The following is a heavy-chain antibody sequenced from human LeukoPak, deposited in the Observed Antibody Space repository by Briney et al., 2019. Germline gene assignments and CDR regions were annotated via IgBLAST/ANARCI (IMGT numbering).Heavy chain of an antibody. CDR1: GYTFTSYG. Sequence: ASVKVSRKASGYTFTSYGISWVRQAPGQGLEWMGWINPNSGDTKYAQKFQGRVTMTRDTSISTGHMELSRLRSDDTAVYYCARKYDILTGNDNWFDPWGQGTLVTVSS. J-gene: IGHJ5*02. V-gene: IGHV1-2*02. CDR2: INPNSGDT. CDR3: ARKYDILTGNDNWFDP. D-gene: IGHD3-9*01.